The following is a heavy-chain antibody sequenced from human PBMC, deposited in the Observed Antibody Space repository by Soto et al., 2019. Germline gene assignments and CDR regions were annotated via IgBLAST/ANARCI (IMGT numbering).Heavy chain of an antibody. CDR3: ARLPRDCNKTSCYYADH. CDR2: INPNSGGT. J-gene: IGHJ4*02. Sequence: ASVKVSCKASGYTFTGYYMHWVRQAPGQGLEWMGWINPNSGGTNYAQKFQGWVTMTRDTSISTAYMELSRLRSDDTAVYYCARLPRDCNKTSCYYADHWGQGTSVTVSS. D-gene: IGHD3-22*01. CDR1: GYTFTGYY. V-gene: IGHV1-2*04.